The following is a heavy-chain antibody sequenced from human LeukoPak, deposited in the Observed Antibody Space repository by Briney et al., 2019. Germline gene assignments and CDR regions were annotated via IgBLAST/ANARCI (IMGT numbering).Heavy chain of an antibody. V-gene: IGHV3-23*01. CDR2: ISGSGGST. CDR3: AKDHKEDSYFDY. D-gene: IGHD2-15*01. Sequence: GGSLRLSCAASGFTFSSYAMSWVRQAPGKGLEWVSAISGSGGSTYYAGSVKGRFTISRDNSKNTLYLQMNSLRAEDTAVYYCAKDHKEDSYFDYWGQGTLVTVSS. CDR1: GFTFSSYA. J-gene: IGHJ4*02.